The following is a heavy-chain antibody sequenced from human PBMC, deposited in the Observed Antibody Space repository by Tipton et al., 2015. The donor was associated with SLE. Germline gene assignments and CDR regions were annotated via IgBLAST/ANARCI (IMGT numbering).Heavy chain of an antibody. J-gene: IGHJ3*02. CDR1: GGSISSGSYY. CDR2: IYYSGST. CDR3: ARRIGEAFEI. V-gene: IGHV4-61*09. Sequence: LRLSCTVSGGSISSGSYYWSWIRQPAGKGLEWIGYIYYSGSTNYNPSLKSRVTISVDTSKNQFSLKLSSVTAADTAVYYCARRIGEAFEIWGQGTMVSVSS. D-gene: IGHD3-10*01.